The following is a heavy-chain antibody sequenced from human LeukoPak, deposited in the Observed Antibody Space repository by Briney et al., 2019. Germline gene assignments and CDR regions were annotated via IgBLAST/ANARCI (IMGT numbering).Heavy chain of an antibody. V-gene: IGHV3-30*04. CDR1: GFIFSSYA. D-gene: IGHD3-16*01. Sequence: GGSLRPSCAASGFIFSSYAMHWVRQPPGKGLGWVAILSYDGNNKYYADSVKGRFTISRDNSKNALYLQMNSLRAEDTAVYYCARDKDYVRYYYMDVWGKGTTVTVSS. CDR3: ARDKDYVRYYYMDV. J-gene: IGHJ6*03. CDR2: LSYDGNNK.